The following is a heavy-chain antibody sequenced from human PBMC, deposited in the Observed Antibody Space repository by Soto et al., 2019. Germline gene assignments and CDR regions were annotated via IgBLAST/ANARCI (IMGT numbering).Heavy chain of an antibody. D-gene: IGHD3-9*01. CDR2: IYYSGST. CDR1: GGSISSSSYY. Sequence: QLQLQESGPGLVKPSETLSLTCTVSGGSISSSSYYWGWIRQPPGKGLEWIGSIYYSGSTYYNPSLKSRVTISVDTSKNQFSLKLSSVTAADTAVYYCARLPDILTGFTPSSLDYWGQGTLVTVSS. J-gene: IGHJ4*02. V-gene: IGHV4-39*01. CDR3: ARLPDILTGFTPSSLDY.